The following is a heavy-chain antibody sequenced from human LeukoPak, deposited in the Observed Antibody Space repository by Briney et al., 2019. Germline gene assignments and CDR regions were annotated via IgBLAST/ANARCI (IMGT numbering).Heavy chain of an antibody. CDR2: IHHSGAT. J-gene: IGHJ4*02. Sequence: SSETLSLTCDVSGYSITNGYYWGWIRQPPGEGLQWIGSIHHSGATSYNPSLKTRVTTSVDTSKNQFSLRLSSVTAADTAVYFCAVSFGGYDAGFYWGQGTLVTVSS. CDR3: AVSFGGYDAGFY. V-gene: IGHV4-38-2*01. D-gene: IGHD3-3*01. CDR1: GYSITNGYY.